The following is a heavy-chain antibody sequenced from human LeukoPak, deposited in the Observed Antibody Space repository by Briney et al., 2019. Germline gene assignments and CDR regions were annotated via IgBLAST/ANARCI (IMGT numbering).Heavy chain of an antibody. CDR2: VIPILGIA. J-gene: IGHJ4*02. V-gene: IGHV1-69*04. CDR1: GGTFSSYA. D-gene: IGHD6-19*01. Sequence: SVKVSCKASGGTFSSYAISWVRQAPGQGLEWMGRVIPILGIANYAQKFQGRVTITADKSTSTAYMELSSLRSEDTAVYYCACLQYSSSLVDDYWGQGTLVTVSS. CDR3: ACLQYSSSLVDDY.